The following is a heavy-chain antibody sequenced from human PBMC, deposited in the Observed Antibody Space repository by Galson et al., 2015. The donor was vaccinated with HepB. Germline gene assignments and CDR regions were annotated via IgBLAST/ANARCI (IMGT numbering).Heavy chain of an antibody. D-gene: IGHD5-18*01. CDR1: GYIFTNYW. J-gene: IGHJ4*02. V-gene: IGHV5-10-1*01. CDR2: IDPNDSYT. CDR3: ARRRGYNSGLSFDY. Sequence: QSGAEVKKPGESLRISCKGSGYIFTNYWIIWVRQMPGKGLEWMGKIDPNDSYTKYSPSFQGHVTISADRSINTAYLQWGSLKASDTAMYYCARRRGYNSGLSFDYWGQGTPVTVSS.